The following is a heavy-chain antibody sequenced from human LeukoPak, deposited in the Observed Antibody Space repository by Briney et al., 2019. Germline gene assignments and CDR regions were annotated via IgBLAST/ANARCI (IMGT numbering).Heavy chain of an antibody. Sequence: PGRTLIISYAASGCTVRGYSTSWARHAPKKSLEWVSYISGTSGTIYNADSVTGRFTISRDNAKNSLYLQMNSLRAEDTALYFCARGQGDFWSGSYYYYYLDVWGKGTTVTVSS. CDR1: GCTVRGYS. D-gene: IGHD3-3*01. CDR2: ISGTSGTI. V-gene: IGHV3-48*04. CDR3: ARGQGDFWSGSYYYYYLDV. J-gene: IGHJ6*03.